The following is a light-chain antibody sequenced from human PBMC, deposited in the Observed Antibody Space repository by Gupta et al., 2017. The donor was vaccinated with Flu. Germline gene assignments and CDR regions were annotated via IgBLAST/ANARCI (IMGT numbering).Light chain of an antibody. CDR3: CSDAGTDTFV. J-gene: IGLJ1*01. CDR1: SSDVGRFDY. V-gene: IGLV2-11*01. CDR2: DVV. Sequence: SVTISCTGTSSDVGRFDYVSWYQKHPGKAHQLMIYDVVKRPSGVPDRFSGSQSGNTASLTISGRQAEEEADYYCCSDAGTDTFVFGTGTKVTVL.